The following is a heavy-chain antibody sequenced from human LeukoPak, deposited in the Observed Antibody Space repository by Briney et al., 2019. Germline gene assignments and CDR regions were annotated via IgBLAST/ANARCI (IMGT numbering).Heavy chain of an antibody. CDR2: MNPNSGNT. D-gene: IGHD5-24*01. CDR3: ASLSRDGYNYLDY. V-gene: IGHV1-8*01. CDR1: GGTFTSYD. Sequence: GASVKVSCKASGGTFTSYDINWVRQATGQGLEWMGWMNPNSGNTGYAQKFQGRVTMTRNTSISTAYMELSSLRSEDTAVYYWASLSRDGYNYLDYWGQGTLVTVSS. J-gene: IGHJ4*02.